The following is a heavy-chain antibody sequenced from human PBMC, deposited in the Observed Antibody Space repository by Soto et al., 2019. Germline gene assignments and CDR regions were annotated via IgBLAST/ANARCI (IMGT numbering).Heavy chain of an antibody. CDR1: GYTFSGYY. J-gene: IGHJ4*02. D-gene: IGHD6-19*01. V-gene: IGHV1-2*02. Sequence: GASVKVSCKASGYTFSGYYMHWVRQAPGQGLEWVGWINPNNGDTNYAQKYQGRVTLTRDMSITTVYMELNRLRSDDTAVFYCARGRSVAGKKFDYWGQGTLVTVSS. CDR2: INPNNGDT. CDR3: ARGRSVAGKKFDY.